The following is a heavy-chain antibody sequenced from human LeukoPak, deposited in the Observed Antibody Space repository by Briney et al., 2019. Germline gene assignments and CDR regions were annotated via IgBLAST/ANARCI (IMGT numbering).Heavy chain of an antibody. J-gene: IGHJ4*02. CDR2: IKEDGSEK. CDR1: GFTFSTYW. Sequence: GGSLRLSCAASGFTFSTYWMNWVRQAPGKGLEWVANIKEDGSEKNYVDSVRGRFTISRDNAKNSLCLQMNSLRAEDTAVYYCVAAGGYWGQGALVTVSS. CDR3: VAAGGY. V-gene: IGHV3-7*05. D-gene: IGHD6-13*01.